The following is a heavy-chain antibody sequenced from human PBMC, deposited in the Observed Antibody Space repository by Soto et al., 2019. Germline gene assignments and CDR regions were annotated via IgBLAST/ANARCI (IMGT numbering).Heavy chain of an antibody. CDR1: GFTFSSYS. CDR2: ISSSSTYI. Sequence: EVQLLESGGGLVKPGGSLRLSCAASGFTFSSYSVNWVRQAPGKGLEWVSSISSSSTYIYYADSVRGRFTISRDNSKNSRYPQRNSPPAGITAVDHCATNQLARRDYGMDVWGQGTTVTVSS. J-gene: IGHJ6*02. V-gene: IGHV3-21*01. CDR3: ATNQLARRDYGMDV. D-gene: IGHD1-1*01.